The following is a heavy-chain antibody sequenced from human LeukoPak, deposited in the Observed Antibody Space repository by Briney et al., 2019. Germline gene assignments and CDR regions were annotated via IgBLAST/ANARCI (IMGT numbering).Heavy chain of an antibody. CDR1: GFTVSSNY. Sequence: PGGSLRLSCAASGFTVSSNYMSWVRQAPGKGLEWVSVIYSGGLTYYADSVKGRFTISRDNSKNTLYLQMNSLRAEDTAVYYCAKEAAISDTANDYWGQGTLVTVSS. V-gene: IGHV3-66*02. J-gene: IGHJ4*02. CDR3: AKEAAISDTANDY. D-gene: IGHD2-21*02. CDR2: IYSGGLT.